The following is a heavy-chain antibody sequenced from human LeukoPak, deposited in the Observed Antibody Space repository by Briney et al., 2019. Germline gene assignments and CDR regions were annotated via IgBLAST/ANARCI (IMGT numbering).Heavy chain of an antibody. V-gene: IGHV3-30*01. CDR2: ISYDGSNK. Sequence: PGRSLRLSCAASGFTFSSYAMHWVRQAPGKGLEWVAVISYDGSNKYYADSMKGRFTISRDNSKNTLYLQMNSLRAEDTAVYYCARGDYGSGIGRPNYYYYMDVWGKGTTVTVSS. CDR3: ARGDYGSGIGRPNYYYYMDV. CDR1: GFTFSSYA. J-gene: IGHJ6*03. D-gene: IGHD3-10*01.